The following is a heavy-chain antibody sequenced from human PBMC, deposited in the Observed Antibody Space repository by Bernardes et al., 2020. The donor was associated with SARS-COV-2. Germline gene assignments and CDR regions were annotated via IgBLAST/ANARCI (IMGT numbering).Heavy chain of an antibody. V-gene: IGHV1-18*01. CDR2: ISAYNGNT. CDR1: GYTFTSYG. D-gene: IGHD3-22*01. CDR3: ARDSGYYDSSGNDY. Sequence: ASVKVSCKASGYTFTSYGISWVRQAPGQGLEWMGWISAYNGNTNYAQKLQGRVTMTTDTSTSTAYMELRSLRSDDTAVYYCARDSGYYDSSGNDYWVQGTLVTVSS. J-gene: IGHJ4*02.